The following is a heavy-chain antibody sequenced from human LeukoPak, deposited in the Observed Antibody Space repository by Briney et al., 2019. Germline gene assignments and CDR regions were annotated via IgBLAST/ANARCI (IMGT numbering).Heavy chain of an antibody. D-gene: IGHD3-10*01. J-gene: IGHJ4*02. CDR2: INPSGGTT. CDR1: GYTFTSFY. CDR3: ARGYGSGSYYF. Sequence: ASVKVSCKASGYTFTSFYIHWVRQAPGQGLEWMGIINPSGGTTTYAQEFQGRVTMTRDTSTSTVYMELSSLRSDDTAVYYCARGYGSGSYYFWGQGTLVTVSS. V-gene: IGHV1-46*01.